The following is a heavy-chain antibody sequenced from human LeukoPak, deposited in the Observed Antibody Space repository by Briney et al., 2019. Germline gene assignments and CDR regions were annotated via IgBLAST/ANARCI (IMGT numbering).Heavy chain of an antibody. V-gene: IGHV3-48*03. CDR3: AKDQTGRYFDWFPPSDY. D-gene: IGHD3-9*01. Sequence: PGGSLRLSCAASGFTFSSYEMNWVRQAPGKGLEWVSYICSSGSTIYYADSVKGRCTISRDNSKNTVNLQMNSLRAEDTALYYCAKDQTGRYFDWFPPSDYWGQGTLVTVSS. J-gene: IGHJ4*02. CDR2: ICSSGSTI. CDR1: GFTFSSYE.